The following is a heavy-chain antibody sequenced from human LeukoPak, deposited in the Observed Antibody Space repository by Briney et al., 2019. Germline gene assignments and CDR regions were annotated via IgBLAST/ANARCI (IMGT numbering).Heavy chain of an antibody. D-gene: IGHD3-16*02. CDR3: ARLYYVWGSYRTLLHYMDV. V-gene: IGHV4-39*01. Sequence: SETLSLTCTVSGDSISSTNYYWGWIRQPPGKGLEWIGSIYYSGSTYYNPSLKSRVTISVDTSKNQFSLKLSSVTAADTAVYYCARLYYVWGSYRTLLHYMDVWGKGTTVTISS. J-gene: IGHJ6*03. CDR1: GDSISSTNYY. CDR2: IYYSGST.